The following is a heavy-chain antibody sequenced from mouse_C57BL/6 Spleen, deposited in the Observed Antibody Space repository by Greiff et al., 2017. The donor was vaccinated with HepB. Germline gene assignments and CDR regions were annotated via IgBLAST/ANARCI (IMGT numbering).Heavy chain of an antibody. CDR1: GYTFTSYE. CDR2: IYPSDGST. J-gene: IGHJ1*03. V-gene: IGHV1-85*01. D-gene: IGHD3-1*01. Sequence: VQLQQSGPELVKPGASVKLSCKASGYTFTSYEINWVKQRPGQGLEWIGWIYPSDGSTKYIEKFKGKVTLTVDTSSSIPYMELHSLTSEDSAVYFCASQLGYWYFDVWCTGTTVTVSS. CDR3: ASQLGYWYFDV.